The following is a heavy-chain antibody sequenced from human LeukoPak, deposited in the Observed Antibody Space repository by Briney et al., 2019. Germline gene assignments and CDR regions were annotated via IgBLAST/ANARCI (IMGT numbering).Heavy chain of an antibody. J-gene: IGHJ4*02. Sequence: ASVKVSCKACEYTFTSYAMNWVRQGPGQGLEWMGRINTNTGNPTYAQGFTGRFVFSLDTSVSTAYLQISSLKAEDTAVYYCARAGGTSYGDYALLGYWGQGTLVTVSS. CDR1: EYTFTSYA. CDR3: ARAGGTSYGDYALLGY. D-gene: IGHD4-17*01. V-gene: IGHV7-4-1*02. CDR2: INTNTGNP.